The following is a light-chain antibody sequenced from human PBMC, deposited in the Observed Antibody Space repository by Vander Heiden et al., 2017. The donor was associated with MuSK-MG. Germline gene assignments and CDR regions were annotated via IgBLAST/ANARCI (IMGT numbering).Light chain of an antibody. CDR3: QQYNNWPIT. CDR1: PLVSSN. CDR2: GAS. V-gene: IGKV3-15*01. Sequence: EIVMTQSPATLSVSPGETATLSCRPSPLVSSNLAWYQQKPGQAPRLLICGASTRATGIPARFSGSGSGTEFTLTISSLQSEDFAVYYCQQYNNWPITLGQGTRLEIK. J-gene: IGKJ5*01.